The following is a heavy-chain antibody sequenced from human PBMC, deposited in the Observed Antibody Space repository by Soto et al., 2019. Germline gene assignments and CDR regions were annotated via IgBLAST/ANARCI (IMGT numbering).Heavy chain of an antibody. J-gene: IGHJ4*02. V-gene: IGHV1-18*04. CDR2: ISGYNGKT. CDR3: ARGSPGPVDH. D-gene: IGHD3-10*01. Sequence: ASVKVSCKTSGYTFTSFGVSWVRQAPGQGLEWMGWISGYNGKTKYAQTLQGRVTMTADTSTSTVYMELRGLRSDDTAVYFCARGSPGPVDHWGQGTQVTVSS. CDR1: GYTFTSFG.